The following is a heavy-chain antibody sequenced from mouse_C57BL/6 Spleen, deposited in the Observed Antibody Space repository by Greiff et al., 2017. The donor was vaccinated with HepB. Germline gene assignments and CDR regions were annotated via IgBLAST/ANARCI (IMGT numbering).Heavy chain of an antibody. CDR3: ARHYDCYRWYFDV. J-gene: IGHJ1*03. V-gene: IGHV14-2*01. D-gene: IGHD2-4*01. CDR2: IDPEDGET. CDR1: GFNINDYY. Sequence: EVQLQQSGAELVKPGASVKLSCTASGFNINDYYMHWVKQRTEQGLEWIGRIDPEDGETKYAPKFQGKATITADTSSNTAYLPLSSLTSEDTAVYYCARHYDCYRWYFDVGGTGTTVTVSS.